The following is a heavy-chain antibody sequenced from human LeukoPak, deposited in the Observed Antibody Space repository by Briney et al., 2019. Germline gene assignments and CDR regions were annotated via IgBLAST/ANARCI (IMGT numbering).Heavy chain of an antibody. J-gene: IGHJ6*02. Sequence: ASVKVSCKASGYTFTGYYMHWVRQAPGQGLEWVGWINPNSGGTNYAQKFQGRVTMTRDASISTAYMELSRLRSDDTAVYYCARDLIPAALYYYYGMDVWGQGTTVTVSS. CDR3: ARDLIPAALYYYYGMDV. V-gene: IGHV1-2*02. CDR1: GYTFTGYY. D-gene: IGHD2-2*01. CDR2: INPNSGGT.